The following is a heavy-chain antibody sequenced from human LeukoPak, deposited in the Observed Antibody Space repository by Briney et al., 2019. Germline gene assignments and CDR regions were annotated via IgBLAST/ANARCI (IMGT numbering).Heavy chain of an antibody. CDR2: INSDGSST. CDR3: ARDRTYYYGSGSLNWFDP. Sequence: GGSLRLSCAASGFTFSSYWMHWVRQAPGKGLVWVSRINSDGSSTSYADSVKGRFTISRDNAKNTLYLQMNSLRAEDTAVYYCARDRTYYYGSGSLNWFDPWGQGTLVTVSS. CDR1: GFTFSSYW. J-gene: IGHJ5*02. D-gene: IGHD3-10*01. V-gene: IGHV3-74*01.